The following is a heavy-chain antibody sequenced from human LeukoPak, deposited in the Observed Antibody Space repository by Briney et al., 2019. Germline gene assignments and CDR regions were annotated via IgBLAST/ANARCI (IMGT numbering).Heavy chain of an antibody. CDR1: GYTFTSYG. CDR3: ARDPNPSATVDPFDY. V-gene: IGHV1-18*01. J-gene: IGHJ4*02. CDR2: ITAYNGNT. Sequence: ASVKVSCKASGYTFTSYGISWVRHAPGQGLEWMGWITAYNGNTNYAQKLQGRVTMTTDTSTSTAYMELRSLRSDDTAVYYCARDPNPSATVDPFDYWGQGTLVTVSS. D-gene: IGHD4-23*01.